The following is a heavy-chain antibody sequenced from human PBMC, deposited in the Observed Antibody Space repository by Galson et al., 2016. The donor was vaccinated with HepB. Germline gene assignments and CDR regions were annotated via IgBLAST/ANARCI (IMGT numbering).Heavy chain of an antibody. CDR2: IYHSGNT. Sequence: ETLSLTCAVSAGSIGSSKWWSWVRQPPGKGLEWIGEIYHSGNTNYNPSLKSRVTISVDKSKNHFSLKLTSVTAADTAVYYCATDSSGWYRGAFDIWGRGTLVTVSS. J-gene: IGHJ2*01. V-gene: IGHV4-4*02. CDR1: AGSIGSSKW. CDR3: ATDSSGWYRGAFDI. D-gene: IGHD6-19*01.